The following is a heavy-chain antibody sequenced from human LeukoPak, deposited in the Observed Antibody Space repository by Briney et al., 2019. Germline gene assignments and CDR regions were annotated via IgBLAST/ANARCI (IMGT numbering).Heavy chain of an antibody. J-gene: IGHJ4*02. CDR2: INPNSGGT. D-gene: IGHD3-22*01. V-gene: IGHV1-2*02. CDR1: GYTFTGYY. CDR3: AREYYDSSGYYSALFDY. Sequence: ASVKVSCKASGYTFTGYYMHWVRQAPGQGLEWMGWINPNSGGTNYAQKFQGRVTMTRDTSISTAYMELSRLRSDDTAVYYCAREYYDSSGYYSALFDYWGQGTLVTVSS.